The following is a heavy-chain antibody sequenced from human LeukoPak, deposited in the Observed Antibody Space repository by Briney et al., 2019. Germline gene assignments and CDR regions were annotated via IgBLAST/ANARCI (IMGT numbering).Heavy chain of an antibody. CDR3: AKDQSPYYFGSGSYSFDY. CDR1: GFTFSSYA. D-gene: IGHD3-10*01. J-gene: IGHJ4*02. V-gene: IGHV3-23*01. CDR2: ISGSGGST. Sequence: GGSLRLSCAASGFTFSSYAMSWVRQAPGKGLEWVSAISGSGGSTYYADSVKGRFTISRDNSKNTLYLQMNSLRAEDTAVYYCAKDQSPYYFGSGSYSFDYWGQGTLVTVSS.